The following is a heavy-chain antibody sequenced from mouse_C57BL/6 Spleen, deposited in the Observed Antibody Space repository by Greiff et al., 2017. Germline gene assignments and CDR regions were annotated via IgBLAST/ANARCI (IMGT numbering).Heavy chain of an antibody. D-gene: IGHD2-3*01. CDR1: GFTFSDYY. J-gene: IGHJ1*03. CDR2: INYDGSST. Sequence: EVQLQESEGGLVQPGSSMKLSCTASGFTFSDYYMAWVRQVPEKGLEWVANINYDGSSTYYLDSLKSRFIISRDNAKNILYLQMSSLKSEDTATYYCARDDDGYYVDWYFDVWGTGTTVTVSS. CDR3: ARDDDGYYVDWYFDV. V-gene: IGHV5-16*01.